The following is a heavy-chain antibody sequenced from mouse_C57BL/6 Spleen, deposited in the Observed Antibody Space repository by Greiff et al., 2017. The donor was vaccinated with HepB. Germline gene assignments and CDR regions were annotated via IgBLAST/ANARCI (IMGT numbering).Heavy chain of an antibody. Sequence: QVQLQQPGAELVKPGASVKLSCKASGYTFTSYWMQWVKQRPGQGLEWIGEIDPSDSYTNYNQKFKGKATLTVDTSSSTAYMQLSSLTSEDSAVYYCAREEGTGTAFDYWGQGTTLTVSS. D-gene: IGHD4-1*01. CDR2: IDPSDSYT. J-gene: IGHJ2*01. CDR3: AREEGTGTAFDY. V-gene: IGHV1-50*01. CDR1: GYTFTSYW.